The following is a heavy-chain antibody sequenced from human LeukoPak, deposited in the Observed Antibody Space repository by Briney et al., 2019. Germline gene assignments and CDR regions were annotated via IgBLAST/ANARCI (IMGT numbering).Heavy chain of an antibody. CDR3: AKDFSITMIVVYAFDI. CDR1: GFTFSSYA. J-gene: IGHJ3*02. V-gene: IGHV3-23*01. Sequence: GGSLRLSCAASGFTFSSYAMSWVRQAPGKGLEWVSAISGSGGSTYYADSVKGRFTISRDNSKNTLYLQMNSLRAEDTAVYYCAKDFSITMIVVYAFDIWGQGTMVTVSS. CDR2: ISGSGGST. D-gene: IGHD3-22*01.